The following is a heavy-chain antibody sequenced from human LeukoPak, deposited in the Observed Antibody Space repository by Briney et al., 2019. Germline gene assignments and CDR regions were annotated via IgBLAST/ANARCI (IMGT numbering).Heavy chain of an antibody. CDR1: GFTFNSYA. D-gene: IGHD2-2*01. Sequence: GRSLRLSCAASGFTFNSYAMYWVRQAPGKGLEWVAVVSYDESNIYYVDSVKGRFTISRDNSKNTLYLQMNSLRAEDTAVYYCARDGSRYCSSTSCLRGYYYYNMDVWGKGTTVTISS. CDR3: ARDGSRYCSSTSCLRGYYYYNMDV. V-gene: IGHV3-30-3*01. CDR2: VSYDESNI. J-gene: IGHJ6*03.